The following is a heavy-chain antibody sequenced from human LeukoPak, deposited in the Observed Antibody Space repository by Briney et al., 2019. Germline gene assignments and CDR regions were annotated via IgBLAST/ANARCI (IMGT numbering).Heavy chain of an antibody. Sequence: PSETLSLTCTVSGGSISSSSYYWGWIRQPPGKGLEWIGSIYYSGSTYYNPSLKSRVTISVDTSKNQFSLKLSSVTAADTAVYYCARNQGHGGFYYWGQGTLVTVSS. D-gene: IGHD3-10*01. CDR3: ARNQGHGGFYY. J-gene: IGHJ4*02. V-gene: IGHV4-39*07. CDR2: IYYSGST. CDR1: GGSISSSSYY.